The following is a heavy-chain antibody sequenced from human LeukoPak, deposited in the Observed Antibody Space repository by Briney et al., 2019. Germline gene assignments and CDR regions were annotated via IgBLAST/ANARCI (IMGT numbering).Heavy chain of an antibody. CDR3: AKGRDYDILTGTFDY. D-gene: IGHD3-9*01. CDR2: ISWNSGSR. CDR1: GFTFDDYA. Sequence: GRSLRLSCAASGFTFDDYAMHWVRQAPGKGLEWVSGISWNSGSRGYVDSVKGRLTISRDNAKNSLYLQMNSLRAEDTALYYCAKGRDYDILTGTFDYWGQGTLVTVSS. V-gene: IGHV3-9*01. J-gene: IGHJ4*02.